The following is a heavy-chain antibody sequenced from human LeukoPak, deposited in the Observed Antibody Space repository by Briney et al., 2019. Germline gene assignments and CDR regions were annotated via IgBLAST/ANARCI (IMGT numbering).Heavy chain of an antibody. J-gene: IGHJ6*02. D-gene: IGHD1-1*01. V-gene: IGHV4-39*07. Sequence: SETLSLTCSVSGVSISGSDHYWGWIRQPPWKGLEWHGTVYYSGKTYYNPSLKSRVTISVDTSKNQFSLKLSSVTAADTAVYYCARQRLDAFRGMEVWGQGTTVTVSS. CDR1: GVSISGSDHY. CDR2: VYYSGKT. CDR3: ARQRLDAFRGMEV.